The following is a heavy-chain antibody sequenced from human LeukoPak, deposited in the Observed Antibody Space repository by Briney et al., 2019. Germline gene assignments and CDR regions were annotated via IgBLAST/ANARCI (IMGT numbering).Heavy chain of an antibody. Sequence: GGSLRLSCAVSGFTFSGYARHWVRQAPGKGLEWVAVISFDGCSQYYGDSVKGRFTVSRDNSKSTLYLQMNSLRPDDMAIYYCASDMGGSGWTFDYWGQGTLVTVSP. CDR3: ASDMGGSGWTFDY. J-gene: IGHJ4*02. D-gene: IGHD3-16*01. CDR1: GFTFSGYA. V-gene: IGHV3-30*04. CDR2: ISFDGCSQ.